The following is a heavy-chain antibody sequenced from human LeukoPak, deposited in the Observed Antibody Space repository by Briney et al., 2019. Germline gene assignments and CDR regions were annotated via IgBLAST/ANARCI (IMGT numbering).Heavy chain of an antibody. J-gene: IGHJ5*02. CDR1: GFTFSNSD. D-gene: IGHD3-22*01. Sequence: PGGSLRLSCAASGFTFSNSDMNWVHQAPGKRLEWVSGVSWNGSRTHYADSVKGRFTISRDNSKNTLYLQMNSLRAEDTAVYFCAKDDYYDSSGDPNWFDPWGQGTLVTVSS. CDR3: AKDDYYDSSGDPNWFDP. V-gene: IGHV3-35*01. CDR2: VSWNGSRT.